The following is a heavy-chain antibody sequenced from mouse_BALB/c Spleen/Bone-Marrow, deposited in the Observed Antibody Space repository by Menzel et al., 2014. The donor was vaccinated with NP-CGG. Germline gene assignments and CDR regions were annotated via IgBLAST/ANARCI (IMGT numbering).Heavy chain of an antibody. Sequence: DVQLVESGGGLVKPGGSLKLSCAASGFTFSSYTMSWVRQTPEKRLEWVATISSGGSYTYYPDSVKGRFTISRDNAKNTLYLQMSSLKSKDTAMNYCTRDGKGNYDYAMDYRGQGTTVNVSS. J-gene: IGHJ4*01. CDR1: GFTFSSYT. CDR3: TRDGKGNYDYAMDY. D-gene: IGHD2-1*01. CDR2: ISSGGSYT. V-gene: IGHV5-6-4*01.